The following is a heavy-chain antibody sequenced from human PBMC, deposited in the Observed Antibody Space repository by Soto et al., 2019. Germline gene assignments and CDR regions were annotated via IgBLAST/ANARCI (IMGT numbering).Heavy chain of an antibody. Sequence: SETLSLTWAVSGGSISSSSYYWGWIRQPPGKGLEWIGSIYYSGSTYYNPSLKSRVTISADTSKNQFSLKLSYVTAADTAVYYCASHYDYGDYYFDYWGQGTLVTVS. V-gene: IGHV4-39*01. J-gene: IGHJ4*02. CDR3: ASHYDYGDYYFDY. CDR2: IYYSGST. D-gene: IGHD4-17*01. CDR1: GGSISSSSYY.